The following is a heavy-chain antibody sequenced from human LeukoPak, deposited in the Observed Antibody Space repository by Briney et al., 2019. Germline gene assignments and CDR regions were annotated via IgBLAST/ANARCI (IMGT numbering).Heavy chain of an antibody. CDR2: IIPIFGTA. Sequence: SVKVSCKASGGTFSSYAISWVRQAPGQGLEWMGGIIPIFGTANYAQKFQGRVTITADESTSTAYMELSSLRSEDTDVYHCARGPYYDFWSGYYWRWFDPWGQGTLVTVSS. J-gene: IGHJ5*02. CDR3: ARGPYYDFWSGYYWRWFDP. D-gene: IGHD3-3*01. V-gene: IGHV1-69*13. CDR1: GGTFSSYA.